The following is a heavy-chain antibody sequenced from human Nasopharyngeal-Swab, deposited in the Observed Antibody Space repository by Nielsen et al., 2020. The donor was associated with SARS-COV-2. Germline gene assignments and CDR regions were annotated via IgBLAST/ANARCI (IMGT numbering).Heavy chain of an antibody. D-gene: IGHD6-13*01. CDR1: GFTFSSFE. CDR2: ISSSGTTI. V-gene: IGHV3-48*03. J-gene: IGHJ4*02. Sequence: GESLKISCAASGFTFSSFEMNWVRQVPGKGLEWVSYISSSGTTIYYADSVKGRFTVSRDNAKKSMYLQMNSLRAEDTAVYYCARESGASPARFSSSLDYWGQGTLVTVSS. CDR3: ARESGASPARFSSSLDY.